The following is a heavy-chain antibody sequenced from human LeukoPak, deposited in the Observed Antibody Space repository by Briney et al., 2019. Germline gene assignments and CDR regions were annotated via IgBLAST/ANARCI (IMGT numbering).Heavy chain of an antibody. CDR2: IIPILGIA. CDR3: ARGSSGYYYG. V-gene: IGHV1-69*04. Sequence: SVKVSCKASGGTFSSYAISWVRQAPGQGLEWMGRIIPILGIANYAQKFQGRVTSTADKSTSTAYMELSSLRSEDTAVYYCARGSSGYYYGWGQGTLVTVSS. D-gene: IGHD3-22*01. J-gene: IGHJ4*02. CDR1: GGTFSSYA.